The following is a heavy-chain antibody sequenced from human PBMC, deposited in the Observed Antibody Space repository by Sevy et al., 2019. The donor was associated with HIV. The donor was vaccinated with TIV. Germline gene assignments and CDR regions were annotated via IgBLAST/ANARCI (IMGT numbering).Heavy chain of an antibody. D-gene: IGHD3-3*01. J-gene: IGHJ6*02. V-gene: IGHV3-23*01. CDR1: GFTFSTYA. CDR3: ARRPDFGRVIPTGVMDV. CDR2: ISDSGGST. Sequence: GGSLRLSCAASGFTFSTYAMSWVRQTPGKGLQWVSVISDSGGSTYYADSVKGRFTISRDISKNTMYLQMNSLRAEDTAVYYCARRPDFGRVIPTGVMDVWGQGSAVTVSS.